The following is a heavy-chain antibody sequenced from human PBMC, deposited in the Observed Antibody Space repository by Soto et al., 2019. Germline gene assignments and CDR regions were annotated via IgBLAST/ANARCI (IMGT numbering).Heavy chain of an antibody. V-gene: IGHV3-7*03. Sequence: GGSLRLSCATSGLAFSTFWMTWVRKTPGKGLEWVANIKQDGSEKYYVDSVKGRFTVSRDNTMNSLYLQMNSLRAEDTALYYCARGPEYGYGDYVFDYWGQGSLVTGSS. J-gene: IGHJ4*02. CDR2: IKQDGSEK. D-gene: IGHD4-17*01. CDR1: GLAFSTFW. CDR3: ARGPEYGYGDYVFDY.